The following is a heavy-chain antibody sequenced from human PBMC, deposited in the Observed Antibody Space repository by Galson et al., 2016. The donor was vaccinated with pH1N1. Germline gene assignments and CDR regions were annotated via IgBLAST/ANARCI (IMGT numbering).Heavy chain of an antibody. D-gene: IGHD3-3*01. CDR2: IRSKVYGGTT. J-gene: IGHJ4*02. CDR3: ARGQLGFLEWRFPGDH. Sequence: SLRLSCAASGFTFGDYGFIWFRQTPGRGLEWVGFIRSKVYGGTTEYAASVKGRFTISRDDSKRIAYLQMSSLKSADTALYYCARGQLGFLEWRFPGDHWGQGSLVTVSS. CDR1: GFTFGDYG. V-gene: IGHV3-49*03.